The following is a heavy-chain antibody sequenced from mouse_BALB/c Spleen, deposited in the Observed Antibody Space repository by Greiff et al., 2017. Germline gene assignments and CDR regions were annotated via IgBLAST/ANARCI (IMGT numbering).Heavy chain of an antibody. Sequence: QVQLQQPGAELVKPGASVKLSCKASGYTFTSYYMYWVKQRPGQGLEWIGGINPSNGGTNFNEKFKSKATLTVDKSSSTAYMQLSSLTSEDSAVYYCTRELLRYSRGPYFDYWGQGTTLTVSS. D-gene: IGHD1-1*01. CDR1: GYTFTSYY. V-gene: IGHV1S81*02. J-gene: IGHJ2*01. CDR3: TRELLRYSRGPYFDY. CDR2: INPSNGGT.